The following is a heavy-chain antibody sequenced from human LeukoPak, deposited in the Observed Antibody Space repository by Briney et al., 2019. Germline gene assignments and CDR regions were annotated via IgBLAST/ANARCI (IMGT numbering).Heavy chain of an antibody. D-gene: IGHD3-10*02. J-gene: IGHJ6*04. V-gene: IGHV3-23*01. CDR3: AELGITMIGGV. CDR1: GFTFSSFG. Sequence: GGSLRLSCAASGFTFSSFGMSWVRQAPGKGLEWVSAISGSGGSTYYADSVKGRFTISRDNAKNSLYLQMNSLRAEDTAVYYCAELGITMIGGVWGKGTTVTISS. CDR2: ISGSGGST.